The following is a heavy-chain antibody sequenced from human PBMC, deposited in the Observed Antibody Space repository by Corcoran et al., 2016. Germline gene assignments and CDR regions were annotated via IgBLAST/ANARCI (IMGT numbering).Heavy chain of an antibody. D-gene: IGHD3-10*01. J-gene: IGHJ5*02. V-gene: IGHV3-15*07. CDR1: GFTFSNAW. Sequence: EVQLVESGGGLVKPGGSLRLSCAASGFTFSNAWMNWVRPAPWKGLEWVGRIKSKPDGGTTDDAAPVNGIVTISREDSNSTLYLQMNSLKSAESVGYDGTTEGVSSYSGSGRLPSNWFDPWGQGTRVTVSS. CDR3: TTEGVSSYSGSGRLPSNWFDP. CDR2: IKSKPDGGTT.